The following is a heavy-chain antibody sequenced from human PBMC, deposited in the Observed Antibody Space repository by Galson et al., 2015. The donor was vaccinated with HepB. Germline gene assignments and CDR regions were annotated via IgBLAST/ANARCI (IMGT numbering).Heavy chain of an antibody. J-gene: IGHJ4*02. CDR2: IWYDGSNK. CDR1: GFTFSSYG. D-gene: IGHD1-7*01. Sequence: SLRLSCAASGFTFSSYGMHWVRQAPGKGLEWVAVIWYDGSNKYYADSVKGRFTISRDNSKNTLYLQMNSLRAEDTAVYYCARDATTSGITGTTPLLYWGQGTLVTVSS. V-gene: IGHV3-33*01. CDR3: ARDATTSGITGTTPLLY.